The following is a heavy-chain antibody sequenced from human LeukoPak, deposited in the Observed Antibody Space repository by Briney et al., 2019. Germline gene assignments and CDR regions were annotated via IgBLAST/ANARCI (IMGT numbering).Heavy chain of an antibody. CDR1: GGTLSSYA. D-gene: IGHD6-19*01. CDR2: IIPIFGTA. J-gene: IGHJ4*02. Sequence: SVKVSCKASGGTLSSYAISWVRQAPGQGLEWMGGIIPIFGTANYAQRFQGRVTITTDESTSTAYMELSSLRSEDTAVYYCARGVAGRPYYFDYWGQGTLATVSS. CDR3: ARGVAGRPYYFDY. V-gene: IGHV1-69*05.